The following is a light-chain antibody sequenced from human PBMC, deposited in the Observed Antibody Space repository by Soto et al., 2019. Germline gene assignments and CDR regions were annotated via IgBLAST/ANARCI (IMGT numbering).Light chain of an antibody. CDR1: SSDVGSYNL. Sequence: QSVLTQPASVSGSPGQSFTIPCTGTSSDVGSYNLVSWYQQHPGKAPKLMIYEGSKRPSGVSNRFSGSKSGNTASLTISGLQAEDEADYYCCSYAGSSTYVFGTGTKVTVL. CDR2: EGS. V-gene: IGLV2-23*01. CDR3: CSYAGSSTYV. J-gene: IGLJ1*01.